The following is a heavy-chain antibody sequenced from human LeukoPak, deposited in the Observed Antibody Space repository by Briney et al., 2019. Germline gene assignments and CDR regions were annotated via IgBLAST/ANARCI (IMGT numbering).Heavy chain of an antibody. CDR2: IWYDGSNK. CDR1: GFTFSSYG. CDR3: ARGVEYGDYASLDY. Sequence: PGGSLRLSCAASGFTFSSYGMHWVRQAPGKGLEWVAVIWYDGSNKYYADSVKGRFTISRDNSKNTLYLQMNSLRAEDTAVYYCARGVEYGDYASLDYWGQGTLVTVSS. D-gene: IGHD4-17*01. V-gene: IGHV3-33*01. J-gene: IGHJ4*02.